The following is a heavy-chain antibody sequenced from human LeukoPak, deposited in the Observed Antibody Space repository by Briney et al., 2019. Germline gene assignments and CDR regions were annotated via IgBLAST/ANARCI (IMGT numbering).Heavy chain of an antibody. CDR3: ATGLRWESAFDI. CDR2: FDPEDGET. V-gene: IGHV1-24*01. D-gene: IGHD1-26*01. CDR1: GYTLTELS. Sequence: GASVKVSCKVSGYTLTELSMHWVRQAPGKGLEWMGGFDPEDGETIYAQKFQGRVTMTEDTSTDTAYMELSSLRSEDTAVYYCATGLRWESAFDIWGQGTMVTVSS. J-gene: IGHJ3*02.